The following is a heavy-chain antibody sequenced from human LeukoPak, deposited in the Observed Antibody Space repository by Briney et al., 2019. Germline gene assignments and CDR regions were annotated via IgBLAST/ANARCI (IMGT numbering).Heavy chain of an antibody. D-gene: IGHD6-13*01. CDR1: GFTFSSYG. J-gene: IGHJ4*02. Sequence: GGSLRLSCAASGFTFSSYGMHWVRQAPGKGLEWVAVISYDGSNKYYADSVKGRFTISRDNSKNTLYLQMNSLRAEDTAVYYCAKEGPIAAADYWGQGTLVTVSS. CDR3: AKEGPIAAADY. V-gene: IGHV3-30*18. CDR2: ISYDGSNK.